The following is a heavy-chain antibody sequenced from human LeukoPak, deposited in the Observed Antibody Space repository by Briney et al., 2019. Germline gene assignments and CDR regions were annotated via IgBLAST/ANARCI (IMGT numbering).Heavy chain of an antibody. CDR2: IYYIGNT. CDR1: GGSISSYY. J-gene: IGHJ6*02. Sequence: SETLSLTCTVSGGSISSYYWSWIRQPPGKGLEWIGYIYYIGNTNYNPSLKSRLTISVDTSKNQFSLKLSSVTAADTAVYYCARDSADYDILTGYQLRYYYGMDVWGQGTTVTVSS. V-gene: IGHV4-59*01. D-gene: IGHD3-9*01. CDR3: ARDSADYDILTGYQLRYYYGMDV.